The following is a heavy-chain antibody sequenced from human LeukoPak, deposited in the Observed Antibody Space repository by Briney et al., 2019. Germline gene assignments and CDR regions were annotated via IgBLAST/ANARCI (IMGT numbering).Heavy chain of an antibody. V-gene: IGHV3-30*04. CDR3: ARDEYGSGSYRYELGYYMDV. Sequence: GGSLRLSCAASGFTFSSYAMHWVRQAPGKELEWVAVISYDGSNKYYADSVKGRFTISRDNSKNTLYLQMNSLRAEDTAVYYCARDEYGSGSYRYELGYYMDVWGKGTTVTISS. D-gene: IGHD3-10*01. J-gene: IGHJ6*03. CDR1: GFTFSSYA. CDR2: ISYDGSNK.